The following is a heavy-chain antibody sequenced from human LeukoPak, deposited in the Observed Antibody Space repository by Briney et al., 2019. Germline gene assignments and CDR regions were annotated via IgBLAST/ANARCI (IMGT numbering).Heavy chain of an antibody. Sequence: ASVKVSCKASGGTFSSYAISWVRQAPGQGLEWMGRIIPILGIANYAQKFQGRVTITADKSTSTAYMELSSLRSEDTAVYYCATYIAVAGSEYFQHWGQGTLVTVSS. CDR2: IIPILGIA. D-gene: IGHD6-19*01. CDR3: ATYIAVAGSEYFQH. J-gene: IGHJ1*01. V-gene: IGHV1-69*04. CDR1: GGTFSSYA.